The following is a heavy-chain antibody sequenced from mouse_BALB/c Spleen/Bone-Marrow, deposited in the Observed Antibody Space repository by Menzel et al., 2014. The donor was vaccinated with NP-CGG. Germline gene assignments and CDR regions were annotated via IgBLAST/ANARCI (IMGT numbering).Heavy chain of an antibody. J-gene: IGHJ4*01. V-gene: IGHV14-3*02. D-gene: IGHD4-1*01. CDR3: ARWEYYAMDY. Sequence: EVQLQQSGAELVKPGASVKLSCTASGFNIKDTYMHWVKQRPEQGLEWIGRIDPANGNTKYDPKFQGKATITADASSNTAYLQLSSLTSEDTAVYYCARWEYYAMDYWGQGTSVTVSS. CDR1: GFNIKDTY. CDR2: IDPANGNT.